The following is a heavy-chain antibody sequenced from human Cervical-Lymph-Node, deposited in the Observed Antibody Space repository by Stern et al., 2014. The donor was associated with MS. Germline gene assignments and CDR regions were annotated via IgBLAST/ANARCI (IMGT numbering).Heavy chain of an antibody. CDR3: ASANCSSTSCPNWFDP. CDR1: GGSISSGDYY. CDR2: IYYSGST. J-gene: IGHJ5*02. Sequence: QVQLQESGPGLVKPSQTLSLTCTVSGGSISSGDYYWSWIRQPPGKGLEWIGYIYYSGSTYYNPSLKSRVTISVDTSKNQFSLKLSSVTAADTAEYYCASANCSSTSCPNWFDPWGQGTLVTVSS. D-gene: IGHD2-2*01. V-gene: IGHV4-30-4*01.